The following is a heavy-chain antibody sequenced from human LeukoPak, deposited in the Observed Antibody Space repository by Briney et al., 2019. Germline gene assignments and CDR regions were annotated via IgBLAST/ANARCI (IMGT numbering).Heavy chain of an antibody. D-gene: IGHD3-3*01. CDR1: GFTFSSYW. J-gene: IGHJ6*03. Sequence: GGSLRLSCAASGFTFSSYWMSWVRQAPGKGLEWVGRIKSKTDGGTTDYAAPVKGRFTISRDDSKNTLYLQMNSLKTEDTAVYYCTTDYDFWSGYYYYYYYMDVWGKGTTVTVSS. V-gene: IGHV3-15*01. CDR3: TTDYDFWSGYYYYYYYMDV. CDR2: IKSKTDGGTT.